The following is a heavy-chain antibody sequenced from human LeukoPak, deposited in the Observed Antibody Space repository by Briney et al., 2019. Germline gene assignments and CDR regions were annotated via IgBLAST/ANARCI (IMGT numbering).Heavy chain of an antibody. CDR3: TREYAQGGFDY. CDR2: IRSKAYGGTT. D-gene: IGHD2-2*01. V-gene: IGHV3-49*04. Sequence: PGGSLELSCAAAGFTCGDYAMSWGRQAPGKGLEWVGFIRSKAYGGTTEYAAGGKGKFTITRDDSKSIAYLQMNSLKTEDTAVYYCTREYAQGGFDYWGQGTLVTVSS. J-gene: IGHJ4*02. CDR1: GFTCGDYA.